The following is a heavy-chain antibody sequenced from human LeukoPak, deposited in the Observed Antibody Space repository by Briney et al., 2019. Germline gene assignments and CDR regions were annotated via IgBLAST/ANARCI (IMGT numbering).Heavy chain of an antibody. D-gene: IGHD2-15*01. V-gene: IGHV1-46*01. CDR2: INPSGGST. CDR3: ARFQSYCSGGSCYDDAFDI. CDR1: GYTFTSYY. J-gene: IGHJ3*02. Sequence: ASVKVSCKASGYTFTSYYMHWVRQAPGQGREWRGIINPSGGSTSYAQKFQGRVTMTRDMSTSTVYMELSSLRSEDTAVYSCARFQSYCSGGSCYDDAFDIWGQGTMVTVSS.